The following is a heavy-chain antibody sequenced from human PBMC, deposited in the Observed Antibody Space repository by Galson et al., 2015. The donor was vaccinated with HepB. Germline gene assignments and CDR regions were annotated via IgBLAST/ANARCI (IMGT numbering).Heavy chain of an antibody. CDR1: GGSISSYY. CDR2: IYKTVNS. D-gene: IGHD4-11*01. J-gene: IGHJ2*01. CDR3: ARETNWYFDL. Sequence: SETLSLTCAVSGGSISSYYWSWIRQPAGKGLEWIGRIYKTVNSNYNPSLEGRVTMSVDTSNNHFSLKLTSMTAADTAVYYCARETNWYFDLWGRGTLVTVSS. V-gene: IGHV4-59*10.